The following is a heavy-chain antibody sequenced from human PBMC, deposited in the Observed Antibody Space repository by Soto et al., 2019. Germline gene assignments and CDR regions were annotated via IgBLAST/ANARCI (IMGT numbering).Heavy chain of an antibody. Sequence: QVQLQESGPGLVKPSETLSLTCTVSGGSISSYYWSWIRQPPGKGLEWIGYIYYSGSTIYNPTLKSRVTTSVDTSKNPFSLKLSSVTAADTAVYYCSRGIALVQDLWGRGTLVTVSS. D-gene: IGHD1-26*01. V-gene: IGHV4-59*01. J-gene: IGHJ2*01. CDR3: SRGIALVQDL. CDR2: IYYSGST. CDR1: GGSISSYY.